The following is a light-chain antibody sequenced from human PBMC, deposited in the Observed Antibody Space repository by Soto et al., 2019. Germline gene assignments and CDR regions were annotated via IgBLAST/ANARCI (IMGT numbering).Light chain of an antibody. CDR2: VNN. V-gene: IGLV1-40*01. CDR3: QSSVISLSASG. CDR1: SSNIGAGYD. J-gene: IGLJ3*02. Sequence: QSVLPQPPSVSGAPGQRVTISCTGSSSNIGAGYDVHWYQQVTGTAPKLLIYVNNNRPSGVPDRFSGSKSGTLASLVITGLQSEDVADYYCQSSVISLSASGFGGGTQLTVL.